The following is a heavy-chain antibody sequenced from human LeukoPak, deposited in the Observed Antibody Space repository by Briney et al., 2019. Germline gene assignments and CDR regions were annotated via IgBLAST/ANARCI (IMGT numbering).Heavy chain of an antibody. CDR2: INNVGSHI. CDR3: SRDPTYYLRYGYFDY. D-gene: IGHD1-26*01. CDR1: GFTFDTYS. Sequence: GGSLRLSCVASGFTFDTYSMNWIRQAPGKGLEWVSSINNVGSHIYYAGSVKGRFTISRDNTKNSLYLQMNSLRAEDTAVYYCSRDPTYYLRYGYFDYWGQGALVTVSS. V-gene: IGHV3-21*01. J-gene: IGHJ4*02.